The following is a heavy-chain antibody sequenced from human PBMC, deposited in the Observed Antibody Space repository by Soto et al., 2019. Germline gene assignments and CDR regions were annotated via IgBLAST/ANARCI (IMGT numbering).Heavy chain of an antibody. V-gene: IGHV3-30-3*01. J-gene: IGHJ5*02. CDR2: ISYDGSNK. CDR3: ARGLPYSGYDTGFDP. Sequence: QVQLVESGGGVVQPGRSLRLSCAASGFTFSSYAIHWVRQAPGKGLEWVAVISYDGSNKYSADSVKGRFTISRDNSKNTLYLQMNSLRAEDTAVYYCARGLPYSGYDTGFDPWGQGTLVTVSS. D-gene: IGHD5-12*01. CDR1: GFTFSSYA.